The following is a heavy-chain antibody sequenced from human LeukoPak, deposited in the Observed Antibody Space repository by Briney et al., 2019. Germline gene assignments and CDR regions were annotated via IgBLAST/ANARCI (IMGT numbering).Heavy chain of an antibody. CDR2: ISGSGGST. CDR1: GFTFSSYA. CDR3: AKGGGPGRGVYYYMDV. V-gene: IGHV3-23*01. J-gene: IGHJ6*03. Sequence: PGGSLRLSCAASGFTFSSYAMSWVRQAPGKGLEWVSAISGSGGSTYYADSVKGRFTISRDNSKNTLYLQMNSLRAEDTAVYYCAKGGGPGRGVYYYMDVWGKGTTVTVSS. D-gene: IGHD3-10*01.